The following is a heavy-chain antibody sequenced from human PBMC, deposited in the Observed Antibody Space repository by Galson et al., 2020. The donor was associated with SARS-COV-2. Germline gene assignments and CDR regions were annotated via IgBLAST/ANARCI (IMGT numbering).Heavy chain of an antibody. D-gene: IGHD3-22*01. Sequence: LETLYLTCTVSGGSVSSGSYYWSWIRQPPGKGLEWIGYIYYSGSTNYNPSLKSRVTISVDTSKNQFSLKLSSVTAADTAVYYCARETYYYDSSGYYQSNAFDIWGQGTMVTVSS. CDR3: ARETYYYDSSGYYQSNAFDI. CDR2: IYYSGST. V-gene: IGHV4-61*01. CDR1: GGSVSSGSYY. J-gene: IGHJ3*02.